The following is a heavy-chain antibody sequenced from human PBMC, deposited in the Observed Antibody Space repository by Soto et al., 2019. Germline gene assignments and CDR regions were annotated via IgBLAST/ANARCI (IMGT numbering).Heavy chain of an antibody. CDR1: GYTFTSYD. J-gene: IGHJ6*02. CDR3: AIGRRATVTTHYYYYGMDV. V-gene: IGHV1-8*01. CDR2: MNPNSGNT. D-gene: IGHD4-17*01. Sequence: ASVKVSCKASGYTFTSYDINWVRQATGQGLEWMGWMNPNSGNTGYAQKFQGRVTMTSNTSVSTAYMELSSLRSEDTAVYYCAIGRRATVTTHYYYYGMDVWGQGTTVTVS.